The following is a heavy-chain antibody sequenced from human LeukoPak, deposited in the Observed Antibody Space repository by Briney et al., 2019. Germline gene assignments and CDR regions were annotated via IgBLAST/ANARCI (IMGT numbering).Heavy chain of an antibody. CDR2: IYYSGST. D-gene: IGHD3-10*01. J-gene: IGHJ6*03. CDR3: ARGFRGFNYAPRYYYYMDV. Sequence: RPSETLSLTCTVSGGSISSYYWSWIRQPPGKGLEWIGYIYYSGSTNYNPSLKSRVTISVDTSKNQFSLKLSSVTAADTAVYYCARGFRGFNYAPRYYYYMDVWGKGTTVTVSS. V-gene: IGHV4-59*12. CDR1: GGSISSYY.